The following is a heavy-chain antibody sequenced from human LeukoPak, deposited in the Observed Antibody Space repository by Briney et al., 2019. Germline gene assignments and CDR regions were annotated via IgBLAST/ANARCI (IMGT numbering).Heavy chain of an antibody. V-gene: IGHV1-69*13. Sequence: SVKVSCKTSGGTFRTYAISWVRQAPGQGLEWMGRITPIFGSPEYSQKFQGRVTISADDSSTTVHMEVRSLTSEDTAVYYCARVLGGTRPYYALDVWGQGTTVTVSS. D-gene: IGHD1-26*01. J-gene: IGHJ6*02. CDR1: GGTFRTYA. CDR3: ARVLGGTRPYYALDV. CDR2: ITPIFGSP.